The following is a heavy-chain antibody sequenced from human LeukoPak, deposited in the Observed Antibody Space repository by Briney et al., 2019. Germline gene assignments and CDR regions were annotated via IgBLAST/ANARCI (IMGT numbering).Heavy chain of an antibody. D-gene: IGHD1-26*01. J-gene: IGHJ4*02. V-gene: IGHV3-23*01. CDR1: GFTFINYG. Sequence: GGSLRLSCAASGFTFINYGMSWVRQPPGGGLEWVSAVSASGSSTYYADSVKGRFTISRDNAKNSLYLQMNSLRAEDTAVYYCARGSGSYPLRFGGQGTLVTVSS. CDR2: VSASGSST. CDR3: ARGSGSYPLRF.